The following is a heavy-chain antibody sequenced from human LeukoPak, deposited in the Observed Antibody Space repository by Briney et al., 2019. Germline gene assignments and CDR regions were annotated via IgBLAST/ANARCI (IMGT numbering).Heavy chain of an antibody. Sequence: GGSLRLSCVASGFTFSSYAMSWVRQAPGKGLEWVSAISGSGGSTYYADSVKGRFTISRDNSKNTLYLQMNSLRAEDTAVYYCAKARIAAAGGGMDYWGQGTLVTVSS. CDR3: AKARIAAAGGGMDY. V-gene: IGHV3-23*01. D-gene: IGHD6-13*01. CDR2: ISGSGGST. J-gene: IGHJ4*02. CDR1: GFTFSSYA.